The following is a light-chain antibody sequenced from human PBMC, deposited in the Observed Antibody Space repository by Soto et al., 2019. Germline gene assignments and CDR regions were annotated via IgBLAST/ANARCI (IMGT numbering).Light chain of an antibody. J-gene: IGLJ2*01. CDR1: SSDVGGYNY. CDR2: EVS. CDR3: SSYAGSNNL. Sequence: QSALTQPPSASGSPGQSVTISCTGTSSDVGGYNYVSWYQQHPGKAPKPMIYEVSKRPSGVPDRFSGSKSGNTASLTVSGLQAEDEAYYCCSSYAGSNNLFGGGTKLTVL. V-gene: IGLV2-8*01.